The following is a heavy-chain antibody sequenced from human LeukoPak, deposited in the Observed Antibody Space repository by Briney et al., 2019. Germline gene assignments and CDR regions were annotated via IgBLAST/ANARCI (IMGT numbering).Heavy chain of an antibody. Sequence: SDTLSLTCTVSGGSISSSSYYWGWLRQPPGKVLAWIGSIHYSGSTYFNPSLKSRVTIFVDTPKNQFSLKLSSVTAADTAAYYCARGLDSYDSSGQFVYWGQGTLVTVSA. V-gene: IGHV4-39*01. CDR1: GGSISSSSYY. CDR2: IHYSGST. D-gene: IGHD3-22*01. CDR3: ARGLDSYDSSGQFVY. J-gene: IGHJ4*02.